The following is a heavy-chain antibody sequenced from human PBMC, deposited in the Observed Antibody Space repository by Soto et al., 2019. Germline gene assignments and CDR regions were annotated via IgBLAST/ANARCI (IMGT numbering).Heavy chain of an antibody. Sequence: QVQVVQSGAEVKKPGSSVRVSCKASGGTSSSYAITWMRQAPGQGLAWMGGIIPILDTTDYAQKFQGRVTFTADESTSTVYMELSSLTSEDTAVYYCASGGTTVNRRFDFWGQGTLVTVSS. CDR3: ASGGTTVNRRFDF. CDR2: IIPILDTT. CDR1: GGTSSSYA. V-gene: IGHV1-69*01. J-gene: IGHJ4*02. D-gene: IGHD4-4*01.